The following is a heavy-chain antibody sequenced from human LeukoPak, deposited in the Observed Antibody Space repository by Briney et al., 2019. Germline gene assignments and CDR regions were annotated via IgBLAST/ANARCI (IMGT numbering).Heavy chain of an antibody. J-gene: IGHJ4*02. V-gene: IGHV3-64*01. CDR1: GFTFSSYA. Sequence: GGSLRLSCAASGFTFSSYAMHWVRQAPGKGPEYVSAISSNGGSTYYANSVKGRFTISRDNSKNTLYLQMGSLRAEDMAVYYCARDGPYSSSWYYFDYWGQGTLVTVSS. D-gene: IGHD6-13*01. CDR2: ISSNGGST. CDR3: ARDGPYSSSWYYFDY.